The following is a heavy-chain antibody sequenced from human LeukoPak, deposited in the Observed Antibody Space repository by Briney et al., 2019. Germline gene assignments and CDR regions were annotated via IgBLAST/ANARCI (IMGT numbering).Heavy chain of an antibody. D-gene: IGHD3-9*01. CDR1: GYTSTNYA. CDR3: ARTDYDILPGARMDV. CDR2: ISAYNANT. Sequence: PSVKASCKVSGYTSTNYAITWERQPPEQGLEWMGWISAYNANTNYAHKFQGRVTMTTGTSTSAVYMELGSLRSDGTAIYYCARTDYDILPGARMDVWGKGTTVTVSS. V-gene: IGHV1-18*04. J-gene: IGHJ6*04.